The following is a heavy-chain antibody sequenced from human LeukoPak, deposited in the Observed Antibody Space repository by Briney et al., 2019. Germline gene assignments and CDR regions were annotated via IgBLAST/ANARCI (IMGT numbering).Heavy chain of an antibody. Sequence: ASVKVSCKASGYTFTSYGISWVRQAPGQGLEWMGWISAYNGNTNYAQKLQGRVTMTTDTSTSTAYMELRSLRSDDTAVYYCARVRGVIITDYYYYGMDVWGQGTTVTVS. V-gene: IGHV1-18*01. CDR2: ISAYNGNT. D-gene: IGHD3-10*01. J-gene: IGHJ6*02. CDR1: GYTFTSYG. CDR3: ARVRGVIITDYYYYGMDV.